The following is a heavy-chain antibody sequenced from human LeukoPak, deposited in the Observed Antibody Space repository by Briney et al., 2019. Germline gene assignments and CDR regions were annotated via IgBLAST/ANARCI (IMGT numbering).Heavy chain of an antibody. CDR3: ARALAYSGSPDY. J-gene: IGHJ4*02. V-gene: IGHV4-34*01. Sequence: PSETLSLTCAVYGGSFSGYYWSWIRQPPGKGLEWIGEINHSGSTNYNPSLKSRVTISVDTSKNQFSLKLSSVTAADTAVYYCARALAYSGSPDYWGQGTLVTVSS. CDR1: GGSFSGYY. D-gene: IGHD1-26*01. CDR2: INHSGST.